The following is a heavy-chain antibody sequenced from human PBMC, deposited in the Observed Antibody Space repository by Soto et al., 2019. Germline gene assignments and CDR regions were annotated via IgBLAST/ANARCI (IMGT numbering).Heavy chain of an antibody. Sequence: SETLSLTCTVLGGSISSGGYYWSWIRQHPGKGLEWIGYIYYSGSTYYNPSLKSRVTISVGTSKNQFSLKLSSVTAADTAVYYCARDKTICSSTSCYDWFEPWGQGTLVTVSS. CDR2: IYYSGST. CDR1: GGSISSGGYY. CDR3: ARDKTICSSTSCYDWFEP. D-gene: IGHD2-2*01. J-gene: IGHJ5*02. V-gene: IGHV4-31*03.